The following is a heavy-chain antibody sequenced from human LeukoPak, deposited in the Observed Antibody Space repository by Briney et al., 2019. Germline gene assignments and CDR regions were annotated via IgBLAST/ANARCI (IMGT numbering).Heavy chain of an antibody. CDR2: ISSSGSTI. D-gene: IGHD3-10*01. CDR1: GFSVSDNY. J-gene: IGHJ4*02. Sequence: PGGSLRLSCAASGFSVSDNYMIWIRQAPGKGLEWVSYISSSGSTIYYADSVKGRFTISRDNAKNSLYLQMNSLRAEDTAVYYCAKLGRNYFDYWGQGTLVTVSS. CDR3: AKLGRNYFDY. V-gene: IGHV3-11*04.